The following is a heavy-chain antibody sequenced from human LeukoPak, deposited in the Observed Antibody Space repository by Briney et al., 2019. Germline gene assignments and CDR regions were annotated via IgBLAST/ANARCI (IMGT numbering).Heavy chain of an antibody. CDR1: GDPKSSYY. D-gene: IGHD3-16*01. CDR2: IHTSWTT. CDR3: ARGDYYDGGGRNWFDP. V-gene: IGHV4-4*07. Sequence: SETLSLTCTVSGDPKSSYYWNFIRQPAGKGLEWIGRIHTSWTTYYNPSLKSRITMSVDTSRNQFSLRLTSVTAADTAVYYCARGDYYDGGGRNWFDPWGQGTLVTVSS. J-gene: IGHJ5*02.